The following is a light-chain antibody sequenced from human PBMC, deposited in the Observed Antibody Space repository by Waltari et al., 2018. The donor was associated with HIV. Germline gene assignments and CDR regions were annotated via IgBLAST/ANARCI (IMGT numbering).Light chain of an antibody. Sequence: QSVLTQPPSVSGAPGQRVTISCTGSSSNIGAGYAVHWYQQFPGSAPKLLLNGNVNRPSGVPDRFSDSKSGTAASLAITGLQAEDEADYYCQSYDSSLSGSVFGGGTKLTVL. CDR3: QSYDSSLSGSV. V-gene: IGLV1-40*01. CDR2: GNV. J-gene: IGLJ3*02. CDR1: SSNIGAGYA.